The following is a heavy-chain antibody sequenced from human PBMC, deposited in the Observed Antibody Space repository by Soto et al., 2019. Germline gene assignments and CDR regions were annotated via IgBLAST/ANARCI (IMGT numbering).Heavy chain of an antibody. CDR3: AKVRGIITVVRGVPFDY. CDR2: ISGSGGST. CDR1: GFTFSSYA. V-gene: IGHV3-23*01. J-gene: IGHJ4*02. D-gene: IGHD3-10*01. Sequence: PGGSLRLSCAASGFTFSSYAMSWVRQAPGKGLEWVSAISGSGGSTYYADSVKGRFTISRDNSKNTLYLQMNSLRAEDTAVYYCAKVRGIITVVRGVPFDYWGQGTLVTVSS.